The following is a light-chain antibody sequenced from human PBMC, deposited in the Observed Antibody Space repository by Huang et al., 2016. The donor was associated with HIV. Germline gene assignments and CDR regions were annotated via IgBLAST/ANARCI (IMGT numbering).Light chain of an antibody. CDR1: QSVSTT. CDR2: GAA. V-gene: IGKV3-15*01. Sequence: EVVMTQSPATLSLSPGERATLSCRASQSVSTTFAWYQQKPGQAPRLLIYGAATRATGIPGRFSGSGSGTEFTLTISSLQSEDFVVYYCQQYYNWPPYTFGQGTKLEIK. CDR3: QQYYNWPPYT. J-gene: IGKJ2*01.